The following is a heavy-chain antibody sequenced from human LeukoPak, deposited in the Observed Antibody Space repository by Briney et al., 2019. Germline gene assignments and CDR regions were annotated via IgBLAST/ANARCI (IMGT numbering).Heavy chain of an antibody. J-gene: IGHJ4*02. CDR1: GGSISSSSYY. CDR2: MHYSGII. CDR3: ARLGSGWYY. Sequence: SETLSLTCTVSGGSISSSSYYWGWIRQPPGKGLEWTGRMHYSGIIHYNPSLKSRVTISVDTSKNQFSLKLSSVTAADTAVYYCARLGSGWYYWGQGTLVTVSS. V-gene: IGHV4-39*01. D-gene: IGHD6-19*01.